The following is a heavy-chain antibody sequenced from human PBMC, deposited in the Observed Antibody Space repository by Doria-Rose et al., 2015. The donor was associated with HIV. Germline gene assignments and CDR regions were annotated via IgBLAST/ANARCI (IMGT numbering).Heavy chain of an antibody. CDR3: AGPLWGGNSSH. Sequence: LVQSGGGWVQPGGSLRLSCAVSGFTFSSYEMNWVRQAPGRGLEWISYISITASSIFYGESVKGRFTVSRDNAKRTLYLDMTSLRVDDTATYFCAGPLWGGNSSHWGQGALVTVSS. CDR1: GFTFSSYE. D-gene: IGHD3-10*01. CDR2: ISITASSI. J-gene: IGHJ1*01. V-gene: IGHV3-48*03.